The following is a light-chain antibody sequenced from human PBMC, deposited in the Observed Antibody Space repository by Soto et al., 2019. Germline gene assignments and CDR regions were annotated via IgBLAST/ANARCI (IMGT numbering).Light chain of an antibody. CDR3: QQYNNWPPFT. V-gene: IGKV3-15*01. J-gene: IGKJ3*01. CDR1: QSVSSN. CDR2: RAS. Sequence: EIVMTQSPATLSVSPGETATLSCRASQSVSSNFACYQQKPGQAPRPLIYRASTRATGVPARFSGSGSGTDFTLTISSLQSEDFAVYYCQQYNNWPPFTFGPGTKVDIK.